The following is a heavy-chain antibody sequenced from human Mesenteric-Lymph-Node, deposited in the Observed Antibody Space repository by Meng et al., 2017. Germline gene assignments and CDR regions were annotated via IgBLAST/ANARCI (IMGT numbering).Heavy chain of an antibody. CDR3: ARENVVVVSYGMDV. Sequence: GGSLRLSCAASGFTFSDYYMSWIRQAPGKGLEWVSYISSSGSTIYYADSVKGRFTISRDNAKNSLYLQMNSLRAEDTAVYYCARENVVVVSYGMDVWGQGTTVTVSS. J-gene: IGHJ6*02. V-gene: IGHV3-11*04. CDR2: ISSSGSTI. D-gene: IGHD2-2*01. CDR1: GFTFSDYY.